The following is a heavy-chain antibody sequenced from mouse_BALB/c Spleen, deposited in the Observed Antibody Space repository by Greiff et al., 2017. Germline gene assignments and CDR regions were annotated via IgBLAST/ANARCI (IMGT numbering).Heavy chain of an antibody. J-gene: IGHJ2*01. D-gene: IGHD2-1*01. Sequence: QVQLQQSGAELVRPGTSVKVSCKASGYAFTNYLIEWVKQRPGQGLEWIGVINPGSGGTNYNEKFKGKATLTADKSSSTAYMQLSSLTSDDSAVYFCAREGGGNYGDWGQGTTLTVSS. V-gene: IGHV1-54*01. CDR3: AREGGGNYGD. CDR1: GYAFTNYL. CDR2: INPGSGGT.